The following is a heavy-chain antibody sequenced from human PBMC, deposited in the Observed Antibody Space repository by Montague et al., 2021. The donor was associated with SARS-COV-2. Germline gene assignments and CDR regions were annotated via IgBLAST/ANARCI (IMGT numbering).Heavy chain of an antibody. CDR2: IYHWGST. V-gene: IGHV4/OR15-8*01. J-gene: IGHJ6*02. Sequence: SETLSLTCVVSGGAINSSNWWSWVRQPPGKGLEWIGEIYHWGSTNYNPPLKSRVTISIDKSTNQLSLKLSSVTAADTAAYYFARFLGFCSGGNCYSSGMDVWGQGTTVTVSS. CDR1: GGAINSSNW. CDR3: ARFLGFCSGGNCYSSGMDV. D-gene: IGHD2-15*01.